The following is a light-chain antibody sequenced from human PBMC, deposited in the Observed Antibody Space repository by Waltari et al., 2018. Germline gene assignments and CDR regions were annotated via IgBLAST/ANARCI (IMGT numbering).Light chain of an antibody. CDR1: SSDVGAYNY. CDR3: SSYRRSNTLV. V-gene: IGLV2-14*03. CDR2: DVS. Sequence: QSALTQPASVSGSPGQSITFSCTGTSSDVGAYNYVSWYQQHPGKAPKIMIYDVSNRPSGVSNRFSGSKSGITASLTISGLQAEDEADYYCSSYRRSNTLVFGGGTKVTVL. J-gene: IGLJ2*01.